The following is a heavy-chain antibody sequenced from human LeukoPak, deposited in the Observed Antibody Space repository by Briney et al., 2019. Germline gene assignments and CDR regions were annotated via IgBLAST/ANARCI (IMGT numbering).Heavy chain of an antibody. CDR2: IRSSGSTI. CDR3: AREKSRGSGSYYYYYYYMDV. Sequence: GGSLRLSCAASGFTFSDYYMSWIRQPPGKGLEWVAYIRSSGSTIYYADSVKGRFTISRDNAKNSLYLQMNSLRAEDTAVYYCAREKSRGSGSYYYYYYYMDVWGKGTTVTISS. V-gene: IGHV3-11*01. J-gene: IGHJ6*03. D-gene: IGHD3-10*01. CDR1: GFTFSDYY.